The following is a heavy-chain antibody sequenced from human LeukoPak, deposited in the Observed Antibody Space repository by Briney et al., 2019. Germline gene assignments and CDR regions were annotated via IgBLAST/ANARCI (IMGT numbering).Heavy chain of an antibody. CDR2: INHSGST. V-gene: IGHV4-34*01. Sequence: SSETLSLTCAVYGGSFSGYYWSWIRQPPGKGLEWIGEINHSGSTNYNPSLKSRVTISVDTSKNQFSLKLSSVTAADTAVYYRARGFGIAARLPWGQGTLVTVSS. CDR3: ARGFGIAARLP. D-gene: IGHD6-6*01. J-gene: IGHJ5*02. CDR1: GGSFSGYY.